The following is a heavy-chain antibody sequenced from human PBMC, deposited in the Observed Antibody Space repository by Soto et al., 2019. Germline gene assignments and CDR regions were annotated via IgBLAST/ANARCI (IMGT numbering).Heavy chain of an antibody. CDR3: ARGSKDSYPGSRIFDF. V-gene: IGHV3-30*04. Sequence: GGSLRLSCAASGFMFNSYVMHWVRRAPGKGLEWVGFISYDGTKKDYADSVKGRFIISRDNSKNTLYLQMSSLRAEDSAVYYCARGSKDSYPGSRIFDFWGRGTLVTVSS. CDR1: GFMFNSYV. CDR2: ISYDGTKK. J-gene: IGHJ4*02. D-gene: IGHD2-15*01.